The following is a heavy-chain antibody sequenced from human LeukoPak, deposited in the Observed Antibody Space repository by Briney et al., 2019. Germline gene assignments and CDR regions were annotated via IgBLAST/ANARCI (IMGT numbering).Heavy chain of an antibody. CDR1: GHSVSRSDSY. Sequence: NPSETLSLTCSVSGHSVSRSDSYWDWIRQPPGKGLEWIRTIYYSGRTYYSPSLKSRVTMSVDPSNNQFSLNLRSVTAADTAVYYCARRRYYDGSGYLEWGQGTLLSVSS. CDR3: ARRRYYDGSGYLE. CDR2: IYYSGRT. V-gene: IGHV4-39*01. D-gene: IGHD3-22*01. J-gene: IGHJ1*01.